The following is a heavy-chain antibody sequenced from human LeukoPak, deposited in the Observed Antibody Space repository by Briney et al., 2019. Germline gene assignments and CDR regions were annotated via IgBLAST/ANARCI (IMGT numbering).Heavy chain of an antibody. V-gene: IGHV1-46*01. CDR3: ARDWDRYYDSSGYYYVDDY. CDR2: INPSGGST. CDR1: GYTFTSYY. D-gene: IGHD3-22*01. Sequence: GASVKVSCKASGYTFTSYYMHWVRQAPGQGLEWMGIINPSGGSTSYAQKFQGRVTMTRDMSTSTVYMELSSLRSEDTVVYYCARDWDRYYDSSGYYYVDDYWGQGTLVTVSS. J-gene: IGHJ4*02.